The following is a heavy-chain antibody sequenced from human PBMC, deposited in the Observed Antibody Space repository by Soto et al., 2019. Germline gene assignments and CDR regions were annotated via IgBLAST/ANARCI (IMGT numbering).Heavy chain of an antibody. V-gene: IGHV4-61*01. CDR2: IYYSGST. CDR1: GGSVSSGSYY. CDR3: ARENYYDSSVPWFDP. D-gene: IGHD3-22*01. J-gene: IGHJ5*02. Sequence: SEPLSLPCTVSGGSVSSGSYYWSWIRQPPGKGLEWIGNIYYSGSTNYNPSLKSRVTMSIDTSKNQFSLKLSSVTAADTAVYYCARENYYDSSVPWFDPWGQGTLVTVSS.